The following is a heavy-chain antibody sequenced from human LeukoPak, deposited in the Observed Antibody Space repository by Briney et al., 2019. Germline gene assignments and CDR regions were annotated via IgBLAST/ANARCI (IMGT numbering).Heavy chain of an antibody. CDR3: ASTEGSPEIAVVPAAIDGSFDY. CDR1: GYTFTGYY. Sequence: GASVKVSCKASGYTFTGYYMHWVRQAPGQGLEWMGWINPNSGGTNYAQKFQGRVTMTRDTSISTAYMELSRLRSDDTAVYYCASTEGSPEIAVVPAAIDGSFDYWGQGTLVTVSS. J-gene: IGHJ4*02. D-gene: IGHD2-2*01. V-gene: IGHV1-2*02. CDR2: INPNSGGT.